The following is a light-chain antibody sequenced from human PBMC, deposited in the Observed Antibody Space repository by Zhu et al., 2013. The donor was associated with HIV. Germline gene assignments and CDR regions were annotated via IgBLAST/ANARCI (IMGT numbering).Light chain of an antibody. CDR1: QSILYSSNNKNY. V-gene: IGKV4-1*01. J-gene: IGKJ1*01. CDR3: QKYNSAPQT. CDR2: WAS. Sequence: DIVMTQSPDSLAVSLGERATINCKSSQSILYSSNNKNYLAWYQQKPGQPPKLLIYWASTRESGVPDRFSGSGSGTDFTLTISSLQPEDVATYYCQKYNSAPQTFGQGTKVEIK.